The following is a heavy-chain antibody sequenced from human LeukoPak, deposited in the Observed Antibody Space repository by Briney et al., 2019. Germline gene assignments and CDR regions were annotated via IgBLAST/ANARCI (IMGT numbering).Heavy chain of an antibody. D-gene: IGHD2-15*01. J-gene: IGHJ4*02. Sequence: SETLSLTCAGYGGSFSGYYWSWIRQPPGKGPEWIGEINHSGSTNYNPSLKSRVTISVDTSKNQFSLKLSSVTAADTAVYYCARGLNKYCSGGSCYSGSWGQGTLVTVSS. CDR1: GGSFSGYY. CDR3: ARGLNKYCSGGSCYSGS. CDR2: INHSGST. V-gene: IGHV4-34*01.